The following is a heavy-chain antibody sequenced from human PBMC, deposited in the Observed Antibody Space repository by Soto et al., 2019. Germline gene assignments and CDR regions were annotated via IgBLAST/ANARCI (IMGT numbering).Heavy chain of an antibody. D-gene: IGHD2-2*01. CDR1: GFTFDDYA. V-gene: IGHV3-9*01. Sequence: DVQLVESGGGLVQPGRSLRLSCAASGFTFDDYAMHWVRQAPGKGLEWVSGISWNSGSIGYADSVKGRFTISRDNAKNSLYLQMNSLRAEDTALYYCARDQDQLLSFDYWGQGTLVTVSS. J-gene: IGHJ4*02. CDR2: ISWNSGSI. CDR3: ARDQDQLLSFDY.